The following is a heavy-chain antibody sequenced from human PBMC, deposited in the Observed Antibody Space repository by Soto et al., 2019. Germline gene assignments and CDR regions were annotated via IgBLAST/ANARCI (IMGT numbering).Heavy chain of an antibody. D-gene: IGHD5-12*01. J-gene: IGHJ4*02. CDR2: IYSGGST. CDR1: GFTVSSNY. Sequence: GGSLRLSCAASGFTVSSNYMSWVRQAPGKGLEWVSVIYSGGSTYYADSVKGRFTISRDNSKNTLYLQMNSLRAEDTAVYYCARDRAGDGYNFDYFDYWGQGTLVTVSS. V-gene: IGHV3-53*01. CDR3: ARDRAGDGYNFDYFDY.